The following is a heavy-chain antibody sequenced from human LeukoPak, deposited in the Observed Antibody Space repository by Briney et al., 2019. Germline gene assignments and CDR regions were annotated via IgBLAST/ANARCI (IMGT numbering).Heavy chain of an antibody. V-gene: IGHV4-34*01. Sequence: SETLSLTCAVYGGSFSGYYWSWIRQPPGKGLEWIGEINHSGSTNYNPSLKSRVTISVDTSKNQFSLKLSSVTAADTAVYYCARVAALRYFDWPPIGYYYYMDVWGKGTTVTISS. CDR2: INHSGST. CDR3: ARVAALRYFDWPPIGYYYYMDV. D-gene: IGHD3-9*01. CDR1: GGSFSGYY. J-gene: IGHJ6*03.